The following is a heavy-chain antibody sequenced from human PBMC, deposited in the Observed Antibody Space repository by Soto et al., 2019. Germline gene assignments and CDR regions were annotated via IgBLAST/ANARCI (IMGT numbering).Heavy chain of an antibody. CDR1: GGSISSSNW. Sequence: QVQLQESGPGLVKPSGTLSLTCAVSGGSISSSNWWSWVRQPPGKGLEWIGEIYHSGSTNYNPSLNSRGTISVDKSKTQFSLKLSSVTAADTAVYYCARDQIAVAANWWFYPWGQGTLVTVSS. CDR2: IYHSGST. CDR3: ARDQIAVAANWWFYP. V-gene: IGHV4-4*02. D-gene: IGHD6-19*01. J-gene: IGHJ5*02.